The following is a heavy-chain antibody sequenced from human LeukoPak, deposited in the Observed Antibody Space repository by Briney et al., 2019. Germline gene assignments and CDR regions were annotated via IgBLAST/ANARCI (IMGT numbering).Heavy chain of an antibody. V-gene: IGHV4-31*03. CDR1: GGSISSGGYY. D-gene: IGHD3-10*01. J-gene: IGHJ4*02. CDR2: IYYSGST. Sequence: KTSETLSLTCTVSGGSISSGGYYWSWIRQHPGKGLEWIGYIYYSGSTYYNPSLKSRVTISVDTSKNQFSLKLSSVTAADTAVYYCARAKKPMVRGVILDGFDYWGQGTLVTVSS. CDR3: ARAKKPMVRGVILDGFDY.